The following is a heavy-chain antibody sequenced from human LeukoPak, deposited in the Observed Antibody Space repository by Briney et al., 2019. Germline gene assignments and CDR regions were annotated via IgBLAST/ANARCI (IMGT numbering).Heavy chain of an antibody. CDR3: ARGGFLLWFGDLHAFDI. J-gene: IGHJ3*02. CDR1: GGSISSGGYS. Sequence: SQTLSLTCAVSGGSISSGGYSWSWIRQPPGKGLEWIGYIYHSGSTYYNPSLKSRVTISVDRSKNQFSLKLSSVTAADTAVYYCARGGFLLWFGDLHAFDIWAKGQWSPSLQ. D-gene: IGHD3-10*01. CDR2: IYHSGST. V-gene: IGHV4-30-2*01.